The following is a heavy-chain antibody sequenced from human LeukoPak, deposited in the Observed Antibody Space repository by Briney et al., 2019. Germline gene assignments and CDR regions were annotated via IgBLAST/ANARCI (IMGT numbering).Heavy chain of an antibody. CDR3: AKDQGPIQLWFSGDAFDI. J-gene: IGHJ3*02. D-gene: IGHD5-18*01. Sequence: SSETLSLTCTVSGGSISSSRYYWGWIRQAPGKGLEWVSAISGSGGSTYYADSVKGRFTISRDNSKNTLYLQMNSLRAEDTAVYYCAKDQGPIQLWFSGDAFDIWGQGTMVTVSS. CDR2: ISGSGGST. CDR1: GGSISSSRYY. V-gene: IGHV3-23*01.